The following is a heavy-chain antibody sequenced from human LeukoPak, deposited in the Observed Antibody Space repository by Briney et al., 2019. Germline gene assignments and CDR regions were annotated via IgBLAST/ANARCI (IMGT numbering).Heavy chain of an antibody. CDR2: ISGCGGST. V-gene: IGHV3-23*01. J-gene: IGHJ4*02. Sequence: PGGSLRLSCADSGFTFSSYAMSWVRQAPGKGVEWVSAISGCGGSTYYADSVKGRFTISRDNAKNSLYLQMNSLRAEDTAVYYCAREWLDLLGYCSSTSCYLDYWGQGTLVTVSS. D-gene: IGHD2-2*01. CDR1: GFTFSSYA. CDR3: AREWLDLLGYCSSTSCYLDY.